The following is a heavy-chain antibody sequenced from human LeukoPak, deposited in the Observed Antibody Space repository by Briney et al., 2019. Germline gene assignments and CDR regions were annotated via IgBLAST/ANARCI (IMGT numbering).Heavy chain of an antibody. CDR2: IIPIFGTA. J-gene: IGHJ3*02. D-gene: IGHD3-3*01. V-gene: IGHV1-69*13. Sequence: SVKVSCKASGGTFSSNAISWVRQAPGQGLEWMGGIIPIFGTANYAQKFQGRVTITADESTSTAYMELSSLRSEDTAVYYCASGDYDFWSGLPLAFDIWGQGTMVTVSS. CDR1: GGTFSSNA. CDR3: ASGDYDFWSGLPLAFDI.